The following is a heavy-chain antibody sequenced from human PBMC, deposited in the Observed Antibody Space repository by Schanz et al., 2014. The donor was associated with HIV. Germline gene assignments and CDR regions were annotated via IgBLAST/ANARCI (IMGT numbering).Heavy chain of an antibody. J-gene: IGHJ4*02. V-gene: IGHV3-9*01. CDR3: AKDWARTAGYCFHY. CDR1: GFIFNDFA. Sequence: EVQLVESGGGLLQPGRSLRLSCAASGFIFNDFAMHWVRQAPGKGLEWVSTISWNSGSIAYADSVMGRFTISRDNAKNSLYLQMNSLRAEDTAFYYCAKDWARTAGYCFHYWGQGTLVTVSS. CDR2: ISWNSGSI. D-gene: IGHD3-9*01.